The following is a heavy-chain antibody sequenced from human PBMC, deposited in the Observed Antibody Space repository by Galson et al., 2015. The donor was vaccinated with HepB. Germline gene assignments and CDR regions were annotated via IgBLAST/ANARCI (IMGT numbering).Heavy chain of an antibody. Sequence: LSLTCTVSGGSVSSGSYYWSWIRQPPGKGLEWIGYIYYSGSTNYNPSLKSRVTISVDTSKNQFSLKLSSVTAADTAVYYCAREVVPAAIGYFDYWGQGTLVTVSS. V-gene: IGHV4-61*01. D-gene: IGHD2-2*02. CDR1: GGSVSSGSYY. CDR2: IYYSGST. CDR3: AREVVPAAIGYFDY. J-gene: IGHJ4*02.